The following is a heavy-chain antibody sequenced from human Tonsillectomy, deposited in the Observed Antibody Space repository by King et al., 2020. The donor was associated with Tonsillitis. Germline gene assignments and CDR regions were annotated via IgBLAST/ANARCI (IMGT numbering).Heavy chain of an antibody. CDR3: ERDKVCSGYYCAYGMDV. CDR1: GDSISSYY. Sequence: VQLQESGPGLVKPSETLSLTCTVSGDSISSYYWSWIRQPPGNGLEWIGNIYYSGSTNYNPSLKSRVTISVDTSKNQFSLKLSSVTAADTAVYYCERDKVCSGYYCAYGMDVWGQGTTVTVSS. J-gene: IGHJ6*02. V-gene: IGHV4-59*01. D-gene: IGHD3-22*01. CDR2: IYYSGST.